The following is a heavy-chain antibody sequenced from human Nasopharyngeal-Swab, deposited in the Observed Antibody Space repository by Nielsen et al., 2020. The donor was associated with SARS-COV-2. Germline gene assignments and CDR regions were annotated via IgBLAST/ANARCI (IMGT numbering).Heavy chain of an antibody. V-gene: IGHV5-51*01. Sequence: GASLKISCKGSGYSFTSYWIGWVRQLPGKGVEWVGIIYPGDCDTSYSPSFQGQVTISADKSISTDYLQWSSLKASDTAMYYCARQSCSGGSCHEVGAFDIWGQGTMVTVSS. CDR1: GYSFTSYW. CDR2: IYPGDCDT. CDR3: ARQSCSGGSCHEVGAFDI. D-gene: IGHD2-15*01. J-gene: IGHJ3*02.